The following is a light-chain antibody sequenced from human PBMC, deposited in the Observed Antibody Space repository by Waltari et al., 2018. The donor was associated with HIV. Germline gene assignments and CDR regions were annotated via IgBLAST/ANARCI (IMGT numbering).Light chain of an antibody. CDR3: QSSDDSRPWI. V-gene: IGLV3-25*03. CDR1: VLATHS. J-gene: IGLJ2*01. Sequence: YELTHPPSMSVSPGQTATITCSGDVLATHSAYWYQQKPGQAPVLVISKDTERPPEIPERFSGSSSGTTVTVTISGVQAEDEADYHCQSSDDSRPWIFGGGTKMTVL. CDR2: KDT.